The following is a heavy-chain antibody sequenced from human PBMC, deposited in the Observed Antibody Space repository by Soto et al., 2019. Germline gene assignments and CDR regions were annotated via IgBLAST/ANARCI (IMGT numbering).Heavy chain of an antibody. CDR3: ARRGGTAMVTGYYGMDV. CDR2: IIPIFGTA. D-gene: IGHD5-18*01. J-gene: IGHJ6*02. Sequence: ASVKVSCKASGGTFGSYAISWVRQAPGQGLEWMGGIIPIFGTANYAQKFQGRVTITADKSTSTAYMELSSLRSEDTAVYYCARRGGTAMVTGYYGMDVWGQGTTVTVSS. CDR1: GGTFGSYA. V-gene: IGHV1-69*06.